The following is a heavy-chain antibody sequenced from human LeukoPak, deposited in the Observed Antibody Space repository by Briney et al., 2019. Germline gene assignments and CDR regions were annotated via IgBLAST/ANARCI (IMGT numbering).Heavy chain of an antibody. Sequence: SETLSLTCTVSGGSISRYYWSWIRQPPGKGLEWIGYIYYSGSTNYNPSLKSRVTISVDTSKNQFSLKLSSVTAADTAVYYCARQGYAFDIWGQGTMVTVSS. V-gene: IGHV4-59*08. J-gene: IGHJ3*02. CDR2: IYYSGST. CDR3: ARQGYAFDI. CDR1: GGSISRYY.